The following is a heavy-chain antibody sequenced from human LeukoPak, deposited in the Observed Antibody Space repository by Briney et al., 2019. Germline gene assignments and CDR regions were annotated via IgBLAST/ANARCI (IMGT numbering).Heavy chain of an antibody. CDR1: GGSISSGGYY. Sequence: KPSETLSLTCTVSGGSISSGGYYWSWIRQHPGKGLEWIGYIYYSGSTYYNPSLKSRVTISVDTSKNQFSLKLSSVTAADTAVYYCARCVGIVVVTYFDYWGQGTLVTVSS. D-gene: IGHD2-21*02. J-gene: IGHJ4*02. CDR2: IYYSGST. CDR3: ARCVGIVVVTYFDY. V-gene: IGHV4-31*03.